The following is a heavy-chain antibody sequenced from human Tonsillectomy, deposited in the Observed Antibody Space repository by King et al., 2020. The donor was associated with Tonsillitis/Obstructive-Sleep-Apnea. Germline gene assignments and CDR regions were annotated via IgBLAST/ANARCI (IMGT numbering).Heavy chain of an antibody. Sequence: HVQLVESGGGVVQPGRSLRLSCAASGFTFSSYGMHWVRQAPGKGLEWVAVTWYDGGNKYYADSVKGRFTISRDNSKNTLYLQMNSLRAEDTAVYYCAKDYGDYWYFDLWGRGTLVTVSS. CDR2: TWYDGGNK. CDR1: GFTFSSYG. V-gene: IGHV3-33*06. J-gene: IGHJ2*01. D-gene: IGHD4-17*01. CDR3: AKDYGDYWYFDL.